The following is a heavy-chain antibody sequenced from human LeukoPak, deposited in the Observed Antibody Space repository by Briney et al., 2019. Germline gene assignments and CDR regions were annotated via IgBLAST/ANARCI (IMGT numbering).Heavy chain of an antibody. CDR2: IKSDGSST. CDR1: GFLFSICW. CDR3: ARDRGYTQDY. J-gene: IGHJ4*02. D-gene: IGHD5-12*01. Sequence: GGSLRLSYAASGFLFSICWMHWVRQAPGKGLVWVSHIKSDGSSTSYADSVKGRFTTSRDNAKNTLYLQMNSLRAEDTAVYYCARDRGYTQDYWGQGTLVTVSS. V-gene: IGHV3-74*01.